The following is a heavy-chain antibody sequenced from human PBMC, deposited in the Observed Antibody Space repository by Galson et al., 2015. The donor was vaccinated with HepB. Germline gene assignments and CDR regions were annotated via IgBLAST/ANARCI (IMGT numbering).Heavy chain of an antibody. CDR2: ISYDGSNK. CDR1: GFTFSSYA. J-gene: IGHJ4*02. D-gene: IGHD1-26*01. CDR3: ARDGGGWGGATLVYYFDY. V-gene: IGHV3-30-3*01. Sequence: SLRLSCAASGFTFSSYAMHWVRRAPGKGLEWVAVISYDGSNKYYADSVKGRFTISRDNSKNTLYLQMNSLRAEDTAVYYCARDGGGWGGATLVYYFDYWGQGTLVTVSS.